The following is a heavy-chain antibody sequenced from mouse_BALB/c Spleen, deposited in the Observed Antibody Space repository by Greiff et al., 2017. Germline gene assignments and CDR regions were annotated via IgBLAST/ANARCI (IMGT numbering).Heavy chain of an antibody. J-gene: IGHJ2*01. Sequence: EVKLQQSGTVLARPGASVKMSCKASGYTFTSYWMHWVKQRPGQGLEWIGAIYPGNSDTSYNQKFKGKAKLTAVTSTSTAYMELSSLTNEDSAVYYCTREYYGSSPYFDYWGQGTTLTVSS. D-gene: IGHD1-1*01. CDR1: GYTFTSYW. CDR3: TREYYGSSPYFDY. CDR2: IYPGNSDT. V-gene: IGHV1-5*01.